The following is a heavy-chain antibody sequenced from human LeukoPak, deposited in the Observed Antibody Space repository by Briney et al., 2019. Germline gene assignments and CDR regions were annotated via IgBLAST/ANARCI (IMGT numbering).Heavy chain of an antibody. CDR1: GFTFSDYY. CDR2: ISSSGSTI. CDR3: ARTKQQQDHYYYYYMDV. J-gene: IGHJ6*03. V-gene: IGHV3-11*04. D-gene: IGHD6-13*01. Sequence: GGSLRLSCAASGFTFSDYYMSWLRQAPGKGLEWVSYISSSGSTIYYADSVKGRFTISRDNAKNSLYLQMNSLRAEDTAVYYCARTKQQQDHYYYYYMDVWGKGTTVTVSS.